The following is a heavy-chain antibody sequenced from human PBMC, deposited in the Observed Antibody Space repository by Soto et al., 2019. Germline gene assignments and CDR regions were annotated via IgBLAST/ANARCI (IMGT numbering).Heavy chain of an antibody. V-gene: IGHV3-30*18. D-gene: IGHD3-10*01. CDR2: ISYDGSNK. CDR1: GFTFSSYG. CDR3: AKSVLLWFGELYPLDY. Sequence: GGSLRLSCAASGFTFSSYGMHWVRQAPGKGLEWVAVISYDGSNKYYADSVKGRFTISRDNSKNTLYLQMNSLRAEDTAVYYCAKSVLLWFGELYPLDYWGQGTLVTVSS. J-gene: IGHJ4*02.